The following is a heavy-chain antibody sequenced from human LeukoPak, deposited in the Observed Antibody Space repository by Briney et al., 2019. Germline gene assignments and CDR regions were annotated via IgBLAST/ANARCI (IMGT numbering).Heavy chain of an antibody. CDR1: GDSISSSNYY. CDR2: IYYSGST. CDR3: ARHPAFGMVRGVTYYFDY. Sequence: PSETLSLTCTVSGDSISSSNYYWGWIRQPPGTGLEWIGSIYYSGSTYYNPSLKSRVTISVDTSKNQFSLKLSSVTAADTAVYYCARHPAFGMVRGVTYYFDYWGQGTLVTVSS. J-gene: IGHJ4*02. V-gene: IGHV4-39*01. D-gene: IGHD3-10*01.